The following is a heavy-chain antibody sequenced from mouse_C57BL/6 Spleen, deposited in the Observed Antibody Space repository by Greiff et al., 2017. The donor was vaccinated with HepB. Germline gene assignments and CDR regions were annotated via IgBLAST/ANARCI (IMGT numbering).Heavy chain of an antibody. D-gene: IGHD2-3*01. V-gene: IGHV1-82*01. Sequence: QVQLQQSGPELVKPGASVKISCKASGYAFSSSWMNWVKQRPGKGLEWIGRIYPGDGDTNYNGKFKGKATLTADKSSSTAYMQLSSLTSEDSAVYFCARYGSYDGSYYAMDYWGQGTSVTVSS. CDR1: GYAFSSSW. CDR3: ARYGSYDGSYYAMDY. CDR2: IYPGDGDT. J-gene: IGHJ4*01.